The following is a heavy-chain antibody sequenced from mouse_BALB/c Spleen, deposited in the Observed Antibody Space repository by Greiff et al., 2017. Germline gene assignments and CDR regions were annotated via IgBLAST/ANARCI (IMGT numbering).Heavy chain of an antibody. CDR2: IWSGGST. Sequence: VKLVESGPGLVQPSQSLSISCTVSGFSLTGYGIHWVRQSPGKGLEWLGVIWSGGSTDYNAAFISRVSISNDNSKSQVFIKMNSLQANDTAIYYGARDSDYGSTLYAVDYWGQGTPVTVSA. D-gene: IGHD1-1*01. CDR3: ARDSDYGSTLYAVDY. V-gene: IGHV2-2*02. CDR1: GFSLTGYG. J-gene: IGHJ4*01.